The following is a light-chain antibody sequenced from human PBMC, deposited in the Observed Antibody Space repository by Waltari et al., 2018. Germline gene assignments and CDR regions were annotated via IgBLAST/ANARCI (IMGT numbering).Light chain of an antibody. CDR1: QSVGRH. J-gene: IGKJ4*01. Sequence: IVLTQSPATLSLSPGERATVSCRASQSVGRHLAWYQQKAGQAPRLLIYDASNRAADTPARFSGSGSGTDFTLTISSLEPEDFAVYYCQQRSTWPSVTFGGGTKVELK. CDR2: DAS. CDR3: QQRSTWPSVT. V-gene: IGKV3-11*01.